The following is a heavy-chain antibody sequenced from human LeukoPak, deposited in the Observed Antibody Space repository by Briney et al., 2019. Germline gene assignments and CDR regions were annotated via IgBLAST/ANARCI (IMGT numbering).Heavy chain of an antibody. D-gene: IGHD6-19*01. CDR1: GGSISSSSYY. CDR2: IYYSGST. V-gene: IGHV4-39*07. CDR3: ARASGLTNFDY. Sequence: SETLSLTCTVSGGSISSSSYYWGWIRQPPGKGLEWIGSIYYSGSTYYNPSLKSRVTISVDTSKNQFSLKLSSVTAADTAVYYCARASGLTNFDYWGQGTLVTVSS. J-gene: IGHJ4*02.